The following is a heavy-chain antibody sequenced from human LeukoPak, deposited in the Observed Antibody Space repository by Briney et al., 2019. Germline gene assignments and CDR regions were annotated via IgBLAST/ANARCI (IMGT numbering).Heavy chain of an antibody. CDR2: IYYSGST. D-gene: IGHD6-19*01. V-gene: IGHV4-59*01. CDR1: GGSISSYY. CDR3: AREAPGSSGGIAGYYFDY. J-gene: IGHJ4*02. Sequence: SETLSLTCTVSGGSISSYYWSWIRQPPGKGLEWIGYIYYSGSTNYNPSLESRVTISVDTSKNQFSLKLSSVTAADTAMYYCAREAPGSSGGIAGYYFDYWGQGTLVTVSS.